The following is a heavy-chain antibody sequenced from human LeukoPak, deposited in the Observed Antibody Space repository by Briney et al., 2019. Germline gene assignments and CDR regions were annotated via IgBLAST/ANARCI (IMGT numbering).Heavy chain of an antibody. Sequence: ASVKVSCKASGYTFTSYGISWVRQAPGQGLEWMGWISAYNGNTNYAQKLQGRVTMTTDTSTSTAYMELRSLRSDDTAVYYCARGLYYYDSSGYYKRLDAFDIWGQGTMVTVSS. CDR1: GYTFTSYG. CDR2: ISAYNGNT. V-gene: IGHV1-18*01. J-gene: IGHJ3*02. CDR3: ARGLYYYDSSGYYKRLDAFDI. D-gene: IGHD3-22*01.